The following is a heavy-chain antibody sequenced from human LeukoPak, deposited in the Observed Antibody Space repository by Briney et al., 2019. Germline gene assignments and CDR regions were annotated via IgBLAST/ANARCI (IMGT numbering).Heavy chain of an antibody. CDR1: GFTFSSYG. Sequence: GGSLRLSCAASGFTFSSYGMHWVRQAPGKGLEWVAVISYDGSNKYYADSVKGRFTISRDNSKNTLYLQMNSLRAEDTAVYYCAREDWNDAPVNYYYYGMDVWGQGTTVTVSS. CDR3: AREDWNDAPVNYYYYGMDV. V-gene: IGHV3-30*03. D-gene: IGHD1-1*01. J-gene: IGHJ6*02. CDR2: ISYDGSNK.